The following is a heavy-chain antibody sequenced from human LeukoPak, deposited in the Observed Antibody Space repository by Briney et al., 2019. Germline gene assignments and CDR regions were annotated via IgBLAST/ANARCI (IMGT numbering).Heavy chain of an antibody. CDR1: GYSFTNYW. J-gene: IGHJ6*02. Sequence: GESLKISCKVSGYSFTNYWIAWVRQMPGKGLEWMGIIYPADSDTRYSPSFQGQVTISADKSISTAYLQWSSLKASDTAMYYCARPAGRGYSYGYVNGMDVWGQGTTVTVSS. CDR3: ARPAGRGYSYGYVNGMDV. D-gene: IGHD5-18*01. V-gene: IGHV5-51*01. CDR2: IYPADSDT.